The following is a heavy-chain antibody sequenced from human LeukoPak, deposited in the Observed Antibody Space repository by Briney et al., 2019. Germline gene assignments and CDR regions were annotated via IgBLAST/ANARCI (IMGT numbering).Heavy chain of an antibody. CDR2: IYYSGST. J-gene: IGHJ4*02. V-gene: IGHV4-59*01. Sequence: SESLSLTCTVSGGSISSYYWSWIRQPPGKGLEWIGYIYYSGSTNYNPSLKSRVTISVDTSKNQFSLKLSSVTAADTAVYYCARGRDGYNSWGQGTLVTVSS. CDR3: ARGRDGYNS. D-gene: IGHD5-24*01. CDR1: GGSISSYY.